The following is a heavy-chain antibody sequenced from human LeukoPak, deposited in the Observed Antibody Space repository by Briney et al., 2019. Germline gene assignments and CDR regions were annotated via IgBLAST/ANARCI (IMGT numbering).Heavy chain of an antibody. D-gene: IGHD5-24*01. V-gene: IGHV3-30*02. CDR2: IRYDGSNK. CDR1: GFTFNSFG. CDR3: AKDLWDGYTKLGVDAFDI. Sequence: GRSLRLSCATSGFTFNSFGMHWVRQAPGKGLEWVAFIRYDGSNKYYADSVKGRFTISRDNSKNTLYLQMNSLRAEDTAVYYCAKDLWDGYTKLGVDAFDIWGQGTMVTVSS. J-gene: IGHJ3*02.